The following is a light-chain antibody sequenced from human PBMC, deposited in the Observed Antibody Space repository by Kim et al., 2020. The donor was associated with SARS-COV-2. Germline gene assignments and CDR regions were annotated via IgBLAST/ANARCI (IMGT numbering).Light chain of an antibody. V-gene: IGKV3-20*01. CDR2: ATS. CDR1: QSLSSTY. J-gene: IGKJ2*01. CDR3: HQYVRSPYT. Sequence: SPGERATLSCRASQSLSSTYLAWYQQKPGQAPRLLLYATSSRATGIPDRFSGSDSGTDFTLTISRLEPEDFAVYYCHQYVRSPYTFGQGTKVEIK.